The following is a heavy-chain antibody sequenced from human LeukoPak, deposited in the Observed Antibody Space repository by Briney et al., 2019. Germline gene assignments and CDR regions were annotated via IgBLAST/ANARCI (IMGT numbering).Heavy chain of an antibody. CDR1: GASISSPY. V-gene: IGHV4-59*11. J-gene: IGHJ5*02. Sequence: SETLSLTCTVSGASISSPYWSWIRQPPGKGLEWIGYISNHGSANYNPSLNSPVTISVGTSQNQFFLELSSVTAADTAVYYCARGGYYGSGNDFRFDPWGQGTLVTVSS. CDR3: ARGGYYGSGNDFRFDP. CDR2: ISNHGSA. D-gene: IGHD3-10*01.